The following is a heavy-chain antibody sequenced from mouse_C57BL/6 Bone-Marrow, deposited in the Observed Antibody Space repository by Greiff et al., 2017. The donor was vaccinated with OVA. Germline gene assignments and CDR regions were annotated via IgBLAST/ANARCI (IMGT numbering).Heavy chain of an antibody. CDR3: VRHGRRDGYPRAMDY. D-gene: IGHD2-3*01. Sequence: GGGLVQPKGSLKLSCAASGFSFNTYAMNWVRQAPGKGLEWVARIRSKSNNYATYYADSVKDRFTISRDDSESMLYLQMNNLKTEDTAMYYCVRHGRRDGYPRAMDYWGQGTSVTVSS. J-gene: IGHJ4*01. CDR1: GFSFNTYA. CDR2: IRSKSNNYAT. V-gene: IGHV10-1*01.